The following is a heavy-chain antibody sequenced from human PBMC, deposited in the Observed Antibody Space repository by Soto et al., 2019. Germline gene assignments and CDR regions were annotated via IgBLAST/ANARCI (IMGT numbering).Heavy chain of an antibody. Sequence: GGALRLSCAGSGFTFSNYWTHWVRQVPGKGLVRVSRTSGDGRSRHYAVFPEGRFTIFGDNAKNTGYLQMNSLTDGDTALYCGARRDWNGGYCVMWGQEILQAVSS. CDR2: TSGDGRSR. J-gene: IGHJ4*02. CDR1: GFTFSNYW. CDR3: ARRDWNGGYCVM. D-gene: IGHD5-12*01. V-gene: IGHV3-74*01.